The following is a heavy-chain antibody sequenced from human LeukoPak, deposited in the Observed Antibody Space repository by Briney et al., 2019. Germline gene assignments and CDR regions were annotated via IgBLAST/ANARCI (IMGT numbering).Heavy chain of an antibody. CDR3: ARVSALRSGYDYVYNWFDP. V-gene: IGHV1-8*01. CDR1: GYTFTSYD. Sequence: ASVKVSCKASGYTFTSYDINWVRQATGQGLEWMGWMNPNSGNTGYAQKFQGRVTMTRNTSISTAYMELSSLRSEDTAVYYCARVSALRSGYDYVYNWFDPWGQGTLVTVSS. D-gene: IGHD5-12*01. CDR2: MNPNSGNT. J-gene: IGHJ5*02.